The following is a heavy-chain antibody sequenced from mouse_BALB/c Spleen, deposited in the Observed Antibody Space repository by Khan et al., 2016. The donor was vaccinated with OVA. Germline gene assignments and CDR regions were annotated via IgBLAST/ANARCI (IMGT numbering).Heavy chain of an antibody. CDR2: INPSAGYT. Sequence: QIQLVQSGAELVKPGASVKMSCKASGYTFSTYWIHWVKQRPGQGLEWIGYINPSAGYTYYNQTFNDKATLTTDKSSSTAYMQLSSLTSEDAAAYYGARDKIDYWGQGTTLTVSS. J-gene: IGHJ2*01. CDR1: GYTFSTYW. CDR3: ARDKIDY. V-gene: IGHV1-7*01.